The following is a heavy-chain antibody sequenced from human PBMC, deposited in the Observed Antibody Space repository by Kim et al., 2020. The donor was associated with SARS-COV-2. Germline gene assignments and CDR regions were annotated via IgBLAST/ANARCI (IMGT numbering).Heavy chain of an antibody. CDR1: GGSLSSSSYY. D-gene: IGHD6-19*01. Sequence: SETLSLTCTVSGGSLSSSSYYWGWIRQPPGKGLEWIGTAYYIWNTYYNPSLKSRVSISVDTSKNQFSLKLVLVTAADTAFYSCARHKRSRSGWDV. CDR3: ARHKRSRSGWDV. J-gene: IGHJ6*01. CDR2: AYYIWNT. V-gene: IGHV4-39*01.